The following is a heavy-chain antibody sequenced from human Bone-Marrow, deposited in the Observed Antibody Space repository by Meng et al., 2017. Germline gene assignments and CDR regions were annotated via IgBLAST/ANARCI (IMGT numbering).Heavy chain of an antibody. V-gene: IGHV3-21*01. CDR3: ARDCGGDCYYEGALDY. J-gene: IGHJ4*02. Sequence: GGSLRLSCAASGFTFSSYSMNWVRQAPGKGLEWVSSISSSSSYIYYADSVKGRFTISRDNAKNSLYLQMNSLRAEDTAVYYCARDCGGDCYYEGALDYWGQGTLVTVSS. CDR2: ISSSSSYI. D-gene: IGHD2-21*02. CDR1: GFTFSSYS.